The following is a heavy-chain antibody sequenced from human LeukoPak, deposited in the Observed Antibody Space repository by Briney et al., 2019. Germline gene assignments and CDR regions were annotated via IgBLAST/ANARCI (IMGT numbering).Heavy chain of an antibody. CDR3: ARVSDYGDVYFDY. J-gene: IGHJ4*02. V-gene: IGHV4-61*01. CDR1: GGSVSSGSYY. CDR2: IYYSGST. D-gene: IGHD4-17*01. Sequence: PSETLSLTCTVSGGSVSSGSYYWSWIRQPPGKGLEWIGYIYYSGSTNYNPSLKSRVTLSVDTSKNQFSLKLSSVTAADTAVYYCARVSDYGDVYFDYWGQGTLVTVSS.